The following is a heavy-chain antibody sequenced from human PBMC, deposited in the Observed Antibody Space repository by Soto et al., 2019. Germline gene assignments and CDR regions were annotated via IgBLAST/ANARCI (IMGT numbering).Heavy chain of an antibody. CDR2: IYHFGGT. CDR3: ARLGYYDYVWGTYRSLEAFEI. V-gene: IGHV4-4*02. Sequence: QVHLQESGPGLVKSSGTLSLTCAVSGGSINSTNWWSWVRQPPGKGLEWIGDIYHFGGTNYNPSLKSRVTISVDKSKNQFSLKLSSVTAADTAVYYCARLGYYDYVWGTYRSLEAFEIWGQGTAVTVPS. J-gene: IGHJ3*02. CDR1: GGSINSTNW. D-gene: IGHD3-16*02.